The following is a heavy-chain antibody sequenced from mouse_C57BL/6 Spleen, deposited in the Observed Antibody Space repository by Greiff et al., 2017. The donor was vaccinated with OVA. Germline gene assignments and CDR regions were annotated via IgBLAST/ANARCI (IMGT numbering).Heavy chain of an antibody. D-gene: IGHD1-1*01. CDR2: INPSSGYT. Sequence: VQLQQSGAELAKPGASVKLSCKASGYTFTSYWMHWVKQRPGQGLEWIGYINPSSGYTKYNQKFKDKATLTADKYSSTAYMQLSSLTYEDSAVYYCARSPTVATMDYWGQGTSVTVSS. J-gene: IGHJ4*01. V-gene: IGHV1-7*01. CDR3: ARSPTVATMDY. CDR1: GYTFTSYW.